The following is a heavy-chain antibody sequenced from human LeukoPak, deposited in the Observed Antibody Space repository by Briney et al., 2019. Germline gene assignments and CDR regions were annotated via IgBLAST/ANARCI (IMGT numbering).Heavy chain of an antibody. CDR3: ARDPTYYDVLTGYSFGAFDI. J-gene: IGHJ3*02. Sequence: SGGSLRLSCAASGFTFSGYWMHWVRHAPGKGLVWVSRINSDGRSTSYADSVKGRFTISRDNAKNTLYLQMNSLRAEDTAVYYCARDPTYYDVLTGYSFGAFDIWGQGTMVTVSS. V-gene: IGHV3-74*01. D-gene: IGHD3-9*01. CDR1: GFTFSGYW. CDR2: INSDGRST.